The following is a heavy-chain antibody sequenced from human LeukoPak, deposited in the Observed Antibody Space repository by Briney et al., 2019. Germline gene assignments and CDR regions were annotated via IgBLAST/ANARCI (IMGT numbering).Heavy chain of an antibody. CDR2: IYYSGST. CDR1: GGSISSSSYY. CDR3: ARRPITIFGVVLYYYYGMDV. Sequence: PSETLSLTCTVSGGSISSSSYYWGWIRQPPGKGLEWIGSIYYSGSTYYNPSLKSRVTISVDTSKNQFSLKLSSVTAADTAVYYCARRPITIFGVVLYYYYGMDVWGQGTTVTVSS. V-gene: IGHV4-39*01. J-gene: IGHJ6*02. D-gene: IGHD3-3*01.